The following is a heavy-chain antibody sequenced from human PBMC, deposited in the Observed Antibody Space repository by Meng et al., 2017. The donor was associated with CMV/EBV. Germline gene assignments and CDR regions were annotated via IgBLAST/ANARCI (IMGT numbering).Heavy chain of an antibody. V-gene: IGHV3-73*01. D-gene: IGHD2-2*01. CDR3: TSGGVVVPAARDDEYYYYYGMDV. Sequence: GESLKISCASSGFTFSGSAMHWVRPASGKGLEWVGRIRSKANSYATAYAASVKGRFTISRDDSKNTAYLQMNSLKTEDTAVYYCTSGGVVVPAARDDEYYYYYGMDVWGQGTTVIVSS. CDR2: IRSKANSYAT. J-gene: IGHJ6*02. CDR1: GFTFSGSA.